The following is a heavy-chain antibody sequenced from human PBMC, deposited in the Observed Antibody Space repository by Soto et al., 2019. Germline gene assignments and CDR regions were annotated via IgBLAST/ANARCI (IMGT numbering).Heavy chain of an antibody. D-gene: IGHD3-10*01. CDR3: ARGYGSGSYWFDY. CDR1: GDSVSSGTDS. CDR2: IFHSGNT. V-gene: IGHV4-30-2*01. J-gene: IGHJ4*02. Sequence: QLPLQESGSGLVKPSQTLSLTCAVSGDSVSSGTDSWRWIRQPPGKGLEWIGYIFHSGNTNYNPSLRSRVTMSLDRSKNQISLNLTSVTAADTAVYYCARGYGSGSYWFDYWGQVTLVTVSS.